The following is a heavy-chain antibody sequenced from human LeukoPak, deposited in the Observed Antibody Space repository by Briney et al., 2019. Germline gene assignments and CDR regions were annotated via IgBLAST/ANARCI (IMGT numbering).Heavy chain of an antibody. CDR1: GGSIRSDY. V-gene: IGHV4-59*08. CDR3: ARLSGGSQSYYFDY. CDR2: IYYSGST. D-gene: IGHD2-15*01. J-gene: IGHJ4*02. Sequence: SETLSLTCSVSGGSIRSDYWSWIRQPPGKGLEWIGYIYYSGSTNYNPSLKSRVTISVDTSKNQFSLKLSSVTAADTAVYYCARLSGGSQSYYFDYWGQGTLVTVSS.